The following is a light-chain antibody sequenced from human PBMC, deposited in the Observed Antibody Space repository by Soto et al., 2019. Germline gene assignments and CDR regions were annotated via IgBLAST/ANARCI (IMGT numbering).Light chain of an antibody. Sequence: DIQMTQSPSSLSASLGDRVSIACRASQTISTFLAWYQQKPGKAPEILIYYASSLQSGVPSRFSGSGSGTDFTLTISGLQPEDSATYYCQQSHSAPLTFGGGTKVEIK. CDR2: YAS. CDR1: QTISTF. CDR3: QQSHSAPLT. V-gene: IGKV1-39*01. J-gene: IGKJ4*01.